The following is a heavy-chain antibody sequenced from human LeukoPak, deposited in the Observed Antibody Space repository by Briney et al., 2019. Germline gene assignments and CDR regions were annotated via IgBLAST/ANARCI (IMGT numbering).Heavy chain of an antibody. Sequence: GESLKISCKGSGYSFTSYWIGWVRQMPGKGLEWMGIIYPGDSDTRYSPSFQGQVTISADKSISTAYLQWSSLKASDTAMYYCARHVPYYFESSGYTYYYYMDVWGKGTTVTISS. CDR1: GYSFTSYW. CDR2: IYPGDSDT. V-gene: IGHV5-51*01. CDR3: ARHVPYYFESSGYTYYYYMDV. D-gene: IGHD3-22*01. J-gene: IGHJ6*03.